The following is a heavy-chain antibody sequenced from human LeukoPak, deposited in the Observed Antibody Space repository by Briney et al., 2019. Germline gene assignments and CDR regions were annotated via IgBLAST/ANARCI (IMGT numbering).Heavy chain of an antibody. V-gene: IGHV4-39*01. D-gene: IGHD1-26*01. CDR3: ARQNLGADAFDI. CDR2: IYYSGST. J-gene: IGHJ3*02. Sequence: SETLSLTCTVSGGSISSSSYYWGWIRQPPGKGLEWIGSIYYSGSTYYNPSLKSRVTISVDTSKNQFPLKLGSVTAADTAVYYCARQNLGADAFDIWGQGTMVTVSS. CDR1: GGSISSSSYY.